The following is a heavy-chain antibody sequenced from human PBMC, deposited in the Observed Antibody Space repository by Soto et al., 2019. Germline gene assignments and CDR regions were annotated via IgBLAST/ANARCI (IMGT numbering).Heavy chain of an antibody. CDR2: IDPHSNT. CDR1: GYSFSSYW. J-gene: IGHJ4*01. Sequence: GESLKISCQGSGYSFSSYWIGWVRQMPGKGLEWMAFIDPHSNTRYSPSFEGQITISADKSISTAYLQWSSLKASDTAIYYCARGGVSTRTFHYWGHATPATSPQ. CDR3: ARGGVSTRTFHY. V-gene: IGHV5-51*01. D-gene: IGHD3-3*01.